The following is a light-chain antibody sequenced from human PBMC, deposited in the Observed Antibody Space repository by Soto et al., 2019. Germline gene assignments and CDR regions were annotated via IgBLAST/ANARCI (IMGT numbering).Light chain of an antibody. J-gene: IGKJ4*01. Sequence: EILLTQSPGTLSLSPGESGTLSCRAGQALSSSSLAWYQQKPGQAPRLLIYGASTRASGIPDRFSGGGSGTDFALTISRLDSEDFAVYYCHQYGSLPLTFGGGTKVEI. CDR2: GAS. V-gene: IGKV3-20*01. CDR1: QALSSSS. CDR3: HQYGSLPLT.